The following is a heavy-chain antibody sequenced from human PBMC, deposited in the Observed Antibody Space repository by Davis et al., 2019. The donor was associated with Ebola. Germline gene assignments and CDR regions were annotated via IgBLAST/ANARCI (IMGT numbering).Heavy chain of an antibody. CDR1: GGSISRGGSY. Sequence: PSETLSLTCTVSGGSISRGGSYWTWIRQPTGKGLEWIGYIYYSGSTYYKPSLKSRVTISLDTSKNQFSLNLYSVTAADTAVYYCARDLRYDSSGYDYYFYMDVWGKGTTVTVSS. J-gene: IGHJ6*03. D-gene: IGHD3-22*01. CDR3: ARDLRYDSSGYDYYFYMDV. V-gene: IGHV4-31*03. CDR2: IYYSGST.